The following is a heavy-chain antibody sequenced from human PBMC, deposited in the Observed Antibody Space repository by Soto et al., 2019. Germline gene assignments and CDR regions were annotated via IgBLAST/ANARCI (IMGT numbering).Heavy chain of an antibody. CDR2: VIPSFGRA. J-gene: IGHJ6*02. V-gene: IGHV1-69*01. CDR3: ARDTDAAGFYFYYYAMDV. D-gene: IGHD4-17*01. Sequence: QVQLVQSGAELKKPGSSVRVSCKASGGTFSPYAINWVRQAPGQGLEWMGGVIPSFGRANYTQKFQGRLTITADEFTGTAYMELSGLRSEDTALYYCARDTDAAGFYFYYYAMDVWGQGTSVTVSS. CDR1: GGTFSPYA.